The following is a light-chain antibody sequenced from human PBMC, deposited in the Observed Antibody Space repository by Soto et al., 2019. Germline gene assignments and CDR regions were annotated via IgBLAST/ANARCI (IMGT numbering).Light chain of an antibody. Sequence: QSALTQPPSASGSPGQSVTISCTGTSSDVGGYNYVSWYQQHPGKAPKLMIYEVSKRPSGVPHRFSGSKSGNTASLTVSGLQAEDEADYYCSSYAGSNKLVFGGGPSSPS. CDR3: SSYAGSNKLV. CDR2: EVS. CDR1: SSDVGGYNY. V-gene: IGLV2-8*01. J-gene: IGLJ3*02.